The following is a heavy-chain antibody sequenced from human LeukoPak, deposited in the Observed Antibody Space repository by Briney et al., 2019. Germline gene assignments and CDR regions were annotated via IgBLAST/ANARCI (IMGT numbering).Heavy chain of an antibody. Sequence: GGSLRLSCAASGFTFSSYWMNWFRQAPGKGLEWVANIKQDGSEKFYVDSVKGRFTISRDNARNSLYLQMNSLRAADTAVYYCARGRPGMGIVIDYWGQGTLVTVSS. D-gene: IGHD7-27*01. J-gene: IGHJ4*02. CDR1: GFTFSSYW. CDR3: ARGRPGMGIVIDY. V-gene: IGHV3-7*01. CDR2: IKQDGSEK.